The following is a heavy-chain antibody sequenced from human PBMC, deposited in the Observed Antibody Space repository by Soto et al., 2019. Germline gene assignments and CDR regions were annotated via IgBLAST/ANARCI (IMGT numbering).Heavy chain of an antibody. Sequence: QVQLVQSGAEVKKPGSSVKVSCKASGGTFSSYAISWVRQAPGQGLEWMGGIIPIFGTANYAQKFQGRVTITADESTSTAYMEMSSLRSEDTAVYYCARSRYYGSGSYDWFDPWGQGTLVTVSS. CDR3: ARSRYYGSGSYDWFDP. J-gene: IGHJ5*02. V-gene: IGHV1-69*01. CDR2: IIPIFGTA. CDR1: GGTFSSYA. D-gene: IGHD3-10*01.